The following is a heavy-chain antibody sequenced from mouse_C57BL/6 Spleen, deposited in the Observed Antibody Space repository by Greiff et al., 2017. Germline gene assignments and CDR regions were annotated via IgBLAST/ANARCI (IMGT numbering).Heavy chain of an antibody. D-gene: IGHD2-4*01. J-gene: IGHJ2*01. V-gene: IGHV2-9-1*01. CDR1: GFSLTSYA. CDR2: IWTGGGT. Sequence: QVQLQQSGHGLVAPSQSLSITCTVSGFSLTSYAISWVRQPPGKGLEWLGVIWTGGGTNYNSALKSRLSISKDNSKSQVFLKMNSLQTDDTARYYCARKVTGDDSHYFDYWGQGTTLTVSS. CDR3: ARKVTGDDSHYFDY.